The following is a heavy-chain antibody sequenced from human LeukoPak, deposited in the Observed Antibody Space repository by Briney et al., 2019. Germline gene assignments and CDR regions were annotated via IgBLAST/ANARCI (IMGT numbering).Heavy chain of an antibody. D-gene: IGHD3-16*02. J-gene: IGHJ3*02. CDR2: ISYDGSKK. V-gene: IGHV3-30*04. Sequence: GSLRLSCAASGFTFSSYAMHWVRHAPGKGLEWVAVISYDGSKKYYADSVKGRFTISRDNSKNTLYLQMNSLRAEDTAVYYCARWEFGGVIVIGPDDAFDIWGQGTMVTVSS. CDR3: ARWEFGGVIVIGPDDAFDI. CDR1: GFTFSSYA.